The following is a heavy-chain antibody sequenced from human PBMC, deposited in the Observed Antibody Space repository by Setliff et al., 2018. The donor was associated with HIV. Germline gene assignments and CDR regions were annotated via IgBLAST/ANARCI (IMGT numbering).Heavy chain of an antibody. CDR3: ARTPEPIGIVGARGIDY. Sequence: PSETLSLTCTVSGYSISSGYYWGWIRQPPGKGLEWIGSIYHSGSTYYNPSLKSRVTISVDTSKNQFSLKLSSVTAADTAVYYCARTPEPIGIVGARGIDYWGQGTRVTVSS. D-gene: IGHD1-26*01. V-gene: IGHV4-38-2*02. CDR1: GYSISSGYY. J-gene: IGHJ4*02. CDR2: IYHSGST.